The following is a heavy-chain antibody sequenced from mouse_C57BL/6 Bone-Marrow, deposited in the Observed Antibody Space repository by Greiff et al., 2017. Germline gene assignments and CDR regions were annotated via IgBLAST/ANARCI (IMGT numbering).Heavy chain of an antibody. CDR3: ARGITTVVAPSYYYAMDY. Sequence: EVKVVESGAELVKPGASVKLSCTASGFNIKDYYMHWVKQRTEQGLEWIGRIDPEDGETKYAPKFQGKATITADTSSNTAYLQLSSLTSEDTAVYYCARGITTVVAPSYYYAMDYWGQGTSVTVSS. D-gene: IGHD1-1*01. CDR2: IDPEDGET. V-gene: IGHV14-2*01. J-gene: IGHJ4*01. CDR1: GFNIKDYY.